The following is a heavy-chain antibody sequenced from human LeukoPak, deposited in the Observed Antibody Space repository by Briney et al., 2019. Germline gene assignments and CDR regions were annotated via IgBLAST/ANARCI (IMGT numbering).Heavy chain of an antibody. Sequence: SETLSLTCTVSGGSISTYYWSWIRQPPGKGLEWIGHIYYSGSTNYKASLKSRVTISVDTSKNQFSLRLTSVTVADTAVYYCVRGGSGNYPELDYWGQGTLVTVSS. CDR1: GGSISTYY. CDR3: VRGGSGNYPELDY. D-gene: IGHD3-10*01. J-gene: IGHJ4*02. V-gene: IGHV4-59*08. CDR2: IYYSGST.